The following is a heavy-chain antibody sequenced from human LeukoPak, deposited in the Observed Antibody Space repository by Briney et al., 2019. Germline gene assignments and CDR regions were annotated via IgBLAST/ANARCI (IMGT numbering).Heavy chain of an antibody. D-gene: IGHD3-10*01. Sequence: SVKVSCKASGGTFSSYAISWVRQAPGQGLEWMGGIIPIFGTANYAQEFQGRVTITADESTSTAYMGLSSLRSEDTAVYYCAADPITMVRGVIGPNWFDPWGQGTLVTVSS. V-gene: IGHV1-69*13. J-gene: IGHJ5*02. CDR2: IIPIFGTA. CDR3: AADPITMVRGVIGPNWFDP. CDR1: GGTFSSYA.